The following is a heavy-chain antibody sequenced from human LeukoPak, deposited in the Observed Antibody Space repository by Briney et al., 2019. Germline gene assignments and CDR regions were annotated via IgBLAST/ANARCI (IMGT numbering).Heavy chain of an antibody. CDR2: ISAHNGHT. Sequence: GASVKVSCKASGYTFTTYGISWVRQAPGQGLEWMGWISAHNGHTNYAQNLQGRATMTTDTSPSTAYMELRSLRSDHTAVYYCARVEDRDNVWGSYRLADYWGQGTLVTVSS. CDR3: ARVEDRDNVWGSYRLADY. V-gene: IGHV1-18*04. J-gene: IGHJ4*02. D-gene: IGHD3-16*02. CDR1: GYTFTTYG.